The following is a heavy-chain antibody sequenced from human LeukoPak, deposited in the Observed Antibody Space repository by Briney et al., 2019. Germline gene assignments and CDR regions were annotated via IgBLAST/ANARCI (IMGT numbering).Heavy chain of an antibody. J-gene: IGHJ4*02. CDR1: GGSISSDSYY. CDR2: IYTSGST. D-gene: IGHD6-13*01. CDR3: ARDTIATSSFDY. V-gene: IGHV4-61*02. Sequence: PSQTLSLTCTVSGGSISSDSYYWSWIRQPAGKGLEWIGRIYTSGSTDYNPSLKSRITISVDTSKNQFSLKLSSVTAADTAVYYCARDTIATSSFDYWGQGTLVTVSS.